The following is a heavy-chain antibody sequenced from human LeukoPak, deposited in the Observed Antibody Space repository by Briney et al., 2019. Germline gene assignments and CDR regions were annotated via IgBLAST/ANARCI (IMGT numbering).Heavy chain of an antibody. CDR1: GFTFSSYC. Sequence: GGSLRLSCAASGFTFSSYCMNWVRQAPGKGLEWVSSISSSSSYIYYADSVKGRFTISRDNAKNSLYLQMNSLRAEDTAVYYCAIDKYTTVTTHWGQRTLVTVPS. D-gene: IGHD4-17*01. J-gene: IGHJ4*02. V-gene: IGHV3-21*01. CDR2: ISSSSSYI. CDR3: AIDKYTTVTTH.